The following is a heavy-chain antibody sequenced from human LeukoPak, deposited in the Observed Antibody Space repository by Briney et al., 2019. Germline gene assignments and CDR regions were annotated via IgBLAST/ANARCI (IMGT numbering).Heavy chain of an antibody. CDR3: ARPHYDFWSGHSPYYYYYMDV. CDR1: GYTFTGYY. CDR2: INPNSGGT. V-gene: IGHV1-2*02. D-gene: IGHD3-3*01. J-gene: IGHJ6*03. Sequence: ASVKASCKASGYTFTGYYMHWVRQAPGQGLEWMGWINPNSGGTNYAQKFQGGVTITRDTSISTAYMELSRLRSDDTAVYYCARPHYDFWSGHSPYYYYYMDVWGKGTTVTVSS.